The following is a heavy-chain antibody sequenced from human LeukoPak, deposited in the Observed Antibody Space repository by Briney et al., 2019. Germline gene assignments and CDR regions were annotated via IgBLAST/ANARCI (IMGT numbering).Heavy chain of an antibody. D-gene: IGHD2-21*02. CDR2: VYHSGST. Sequence: SETLSLTCAVSGGSISSSYWWSWVRQPPGKGLEWIGEVYHSGSTNYYPSLKSRVTISIENSKNQFSLKLSSVTAADTAVYYCAGAYCGGDCYSGRAFDIWGQGTMVTVSS. V-gene: IGHV4-4*02. CDR1: GGSISSSYW. J-gene: IGHJ3*02. CDR3: AGAYCGGDCYSGRAFDI.